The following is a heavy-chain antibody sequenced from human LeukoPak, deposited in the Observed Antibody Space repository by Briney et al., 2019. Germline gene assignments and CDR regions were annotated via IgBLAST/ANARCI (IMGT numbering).Heavy chain of an antibody. D-gene: IGHD3-16*01. J-gene: IGHJ4*02. CDR1: GGSISSGSYY. V-gene: IGHV4-61*02. CDR2: IYTSGST. CDR3: AREFGPRKVALGY. Sequence: SGTLSLTCAVSGGSISSGSYYWSWIRQPAGKGLEWIGRIYTSGSTNYNPSLKSRVTISVDTSKNQFSLKLSSVTAADTAVYYCAREFGPRKVALGYWGQGTLVTVSS.